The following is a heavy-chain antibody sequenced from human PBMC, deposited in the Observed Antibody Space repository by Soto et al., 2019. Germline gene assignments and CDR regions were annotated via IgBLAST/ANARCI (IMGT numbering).Heavy chain of an antibody. V-gene: IGHV1-46*01. CDR3: ARVPIVVVIALPDV. CDR2: INPSGGST. J-gene: IGHJ4*02. Sequence: GASVKVSCKASGYTFTSYYMHWVRQAPGQGLEWMGIINPSGGSTSYAQKFQGRVTMTTDTSTSTAYMELRSLRSDDTAVYYCARVPIVVVIALPDVWGQGTLVTVSS. D-gene: IGHD2-21*01. CDR1: GYTFTSYY.